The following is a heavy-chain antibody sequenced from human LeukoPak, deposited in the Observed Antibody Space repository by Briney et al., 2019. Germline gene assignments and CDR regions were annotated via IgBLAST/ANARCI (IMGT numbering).Heavy chain of an antibody. CDR3: ARAPDYDFWSGPPHYFDY. D-gene: IGHD3-3*01. CDR2: ISSSSSYI. CDR1: GFTYSNYS. V-gene: IGHV3-21*01. J-gene: IGHJ4*02. Sequence: GGSLRLSCAASGFTYSNYSMNWVRQAPGKGLEWVSSISSSSSYIYYADSVKGRFTISRDNAKNSLYLQMNSLRAEDTAVYFCARAPDYDFWSGPPHYFDYWGQRTLVTVSS.